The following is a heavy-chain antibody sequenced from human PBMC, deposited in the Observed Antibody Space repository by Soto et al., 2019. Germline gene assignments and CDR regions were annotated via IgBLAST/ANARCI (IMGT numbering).Heavy chain of an antibody. CDR3: ARHGPMSTVGFFDY. Sequence: GGSMRLSCVASGFTVSSNYMNWVRQAPGKGLEWVSVIHSGGSAYYAGSVKGRFTISRDNSKNTLYLELNSLRAEDTAVYYCARHGPMSTVGFFDYWGQGTLVTVSS. CDR1: GFTVSSNY. J-gene: IGHJ4*02. V-gene: IGHV3-66*04. CDR2: IHSGGSA. D-gene: IGHD1-26*01.